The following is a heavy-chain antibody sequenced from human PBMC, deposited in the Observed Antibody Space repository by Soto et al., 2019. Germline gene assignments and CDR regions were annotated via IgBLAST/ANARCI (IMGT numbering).Heavy chain of an antibody. D-gene: IGHD5-18*01. V-gene: IGHV3-30*18. CDR1: GFTFSSYG. CDR3: AKDTARGLNYYYGMDV. Sequence: QVQLVESGGGVVQPGRSLRLSCAASGFTFSSYGMHWVRQAPGKGLEWVAVISYDGSNKYYADSVKGRFTISRDNSKNTLYLQMNSLRAEDTAVYYCAKDTARGLNYYYGMDVWGQGPTVTVSS. CDR2: ISYDGSNK. J-gene: IGHJ6*02.